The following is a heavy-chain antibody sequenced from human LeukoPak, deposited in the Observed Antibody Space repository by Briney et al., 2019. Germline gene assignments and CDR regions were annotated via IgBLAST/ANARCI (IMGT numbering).Heavy chain of an antibody. D-gene: IGHD2-2*02. V-gene: IGHV1-18*01. CDR2: ISAYNGNT. CDR3: ARDCSSTSCYTPWAY. J-gene: IGHJ4*02. Sequence: GASVKVSCKASGYTFTSYGISWVRQAPGQGLEWMGWISAYNGNTNYAQKLQGRVTMTRDTSTSTVYMELSSLRSEDTAVYYCARDCSSTSCYTPWAYWGQGTLVTVSS. CDR1: GYTFTSYG.